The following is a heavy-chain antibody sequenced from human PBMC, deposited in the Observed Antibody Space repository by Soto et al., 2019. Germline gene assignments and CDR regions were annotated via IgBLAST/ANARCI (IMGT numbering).Heavy chain of an antibody. CDR1: GFTFSAYL. J-gene: IGHJ4*02. CDR3: ARGVGGVLVAAFDD. D-gene: IGHD5-12*01. V-gene: IGHV3-7*01. CDR2: INQDGSEK. Sequence: EVHLVESGGALVQPGGSLRLSCAASGFTFSAYLMSWVRQAPGKGLEWVANINQDGSEKFHADSVKGRFAISRDNAKNVVPLQMNGLGAGDTAVYYWARGVGGVLVAAFDDWGQGTLVTVSS.